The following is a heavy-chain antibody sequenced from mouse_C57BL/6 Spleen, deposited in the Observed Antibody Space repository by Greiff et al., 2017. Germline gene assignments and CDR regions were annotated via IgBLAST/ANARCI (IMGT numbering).Heavy chain of an antibody. V-gene: IGHV5-17*01. CDR2: ISSGSSTI. CDR1: GFTFSDYG. D-gene: IGHD1-1*01. J-gene: IGHJ2*01. CDR3: ARLDYYGSRYFDY. Sequence: EVKLQESGGGLVKPGGSLKLSCAASGFTFSDYGMHWVRQAPEKGLEWVAYISSGSSTIYYADTVKGRFTISRDNAKNTLFLQMTSLRSEDTAMYYCARLDYYGSRYFDYWGQGTTLTVSS.